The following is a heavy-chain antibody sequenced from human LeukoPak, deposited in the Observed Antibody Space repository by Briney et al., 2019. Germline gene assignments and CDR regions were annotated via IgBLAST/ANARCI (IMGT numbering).Heavy chain of an antibody. J-gene: IGHJ4*02. V-gene: IGHV3-53*04. CDR2: IYSGGST. CDR3: ARDLSGVNPFDY. Sequence: GGSLRLSCAVSGFTVSSNYMSWVRQPPGKGLEWVSVIYSGGSTYYADSVKGRFTISRHDSRDTPYLQMNSLRVEDTAVYYCARDLSGVNPFDYWGQGTLVTVSS. CDR1: GFTVSSNY. D-gene: IGHD2-8*01.